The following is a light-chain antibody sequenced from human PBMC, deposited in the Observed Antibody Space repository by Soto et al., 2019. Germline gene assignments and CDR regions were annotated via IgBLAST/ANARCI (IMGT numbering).Light chain of an antibody. CDR1: QSISSY. CDR3: QQSYSTLWT. CDR2: AAS. Sequence: DIQMTQSPSSLSASVGDRDTNTCRASQSISSYLNWYQQKPGKAPKLLIYAASSLQSGVPSRFSGSGSGTDFTLTISSLQPEDFATYYCQQSYSTLWTFGQGTKVDIK. J-gene: IGKJ1*01. V-gene: IGKV1-39*01.